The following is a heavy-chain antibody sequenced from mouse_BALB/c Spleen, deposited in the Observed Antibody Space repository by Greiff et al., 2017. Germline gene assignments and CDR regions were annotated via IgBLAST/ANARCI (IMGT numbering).Heavy chain of an antibody. V-gene: IGHV1S81*02. D-gene: IGHD2-4*01. CDR1: GYTFTSYY. CDR3: TSMITTGSMTYYYAMDY. Sequence: SGAELVKPGASVKLSCKASGYTFTSYYMYWVKQRPGQGLEWIGEINPSNGGTNFNEKFKSKATLTVDKSSSTAYMQLSSLTSEDSAVYYCTSMITTGSMTYYYAMDYWGQGTSVTVSS. CDR2: INPSNGGT. J-gene: IGHJ4*01.